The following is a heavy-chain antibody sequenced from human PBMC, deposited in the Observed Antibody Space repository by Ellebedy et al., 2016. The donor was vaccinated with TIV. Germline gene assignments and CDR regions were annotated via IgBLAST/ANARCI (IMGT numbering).Heavy chain of an antibody. CDR1: GFTFSRYS. D-gene: IGHD3-22*01. CDR2: IGGATSGI. Sequence: GESLKISCAASGFTFSRYSMNWVRQAPGKGLEWVSYIGGATSGIYYADSVKGRFTISRDNAKNSLYLQMNSLRAEDTAVYYCARDRDGYYPSYYYFGMDVWGQGTTVTVSS. J-gene: IGHJ6*02. V-gene: IGHV3-48*04. CDR3: ARDRDGYYPSYYYFGMDV.